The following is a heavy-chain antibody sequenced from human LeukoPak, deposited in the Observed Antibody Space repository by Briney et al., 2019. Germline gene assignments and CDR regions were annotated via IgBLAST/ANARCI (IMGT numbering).Heavy chain of an antibody. V-gene: IGHV3-7*03. Sequence: GGSLRLSCAASGFNFNNYWMSWLRQAPGKGLEWVANIKDDGSEEYYVDSVKGRFTIVRDNAYNSLYLQMNSLRAEDTAVYYCAKDFPGRLGYFDYWGQGTLVTVSS. CDR2: IKDDGSEE. D-gene: IGHD1-1*01. J-gene: IGHJ4*02. CDR1: GFNFNNYW. CDR3: AKDFPGRLGYFDY.